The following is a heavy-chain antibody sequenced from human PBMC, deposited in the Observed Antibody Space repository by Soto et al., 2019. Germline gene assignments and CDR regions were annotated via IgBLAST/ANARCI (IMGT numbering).Heavy chain of an antibody. CDR2: IIPIFGTA. CDR3: ASASVLRSVYGSASRPYHYSYGMAV. D-gene: IGHD3-10*01. Sequence: SVKVSCKASGGTFSSYAISWVRQAPGQGLEWMGGIIPIFGTANYAQKFQGRVTITADESTSTAYMELSSLRSEDTAVYYCASASVLRSVYGSASRPYHYSYGMAVLGQGTTVSVSS. J-gene: IGHJ6*02. CDR1: GGTFSSYA. V-gene: IGHV1-69*13.